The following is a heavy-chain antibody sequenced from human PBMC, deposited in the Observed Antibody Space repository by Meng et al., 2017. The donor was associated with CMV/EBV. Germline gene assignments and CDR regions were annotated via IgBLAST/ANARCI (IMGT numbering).Heavy chain of an antibody. CDR2: IYWDDDK. D-gene: IGHD6-13*01. V-gene: IGHV2-5*02. Sequence: QITLKAFGPTLVKPTQTLPLTCTFSGFSLSTSGVGVGWIRQPPGKALEWLALIYWDDDKRYSPSLKSRLTITKDTSKNQVVLTMTNMDPVDTATYYCARIAAAGRFDYWGQGTLVTVSS. CDR1: GFSLSTSGVG. CDR3: ARIAAAGRFDY. J-gene: IGHJ4*02.